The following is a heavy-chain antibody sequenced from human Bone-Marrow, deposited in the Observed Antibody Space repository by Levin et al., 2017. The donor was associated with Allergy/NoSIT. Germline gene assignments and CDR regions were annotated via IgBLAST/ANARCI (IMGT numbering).Heavy chain of an antibody. J-gene: IGHJ4*02. Sequence: GESLKISCAASGFTFSSYAMSWVRQAPGKGLEWVSAISGSGGSTYYADSVKGRFTISRDNSKNTLYLQMNSLRAEDTAVYYCAKQRQPLIGWGQGTLVTVSS. V-gene: IGHV3-23*01. CDR2: ISGSGGST. D-gene: IGHD1-1*01. CDR3: AKQRQPLIG. CDR1: GFTFSSYA.